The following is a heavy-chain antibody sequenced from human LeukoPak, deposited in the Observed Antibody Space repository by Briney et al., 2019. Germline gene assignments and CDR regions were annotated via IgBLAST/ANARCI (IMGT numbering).Heavy chain of an antibody. J-gene: IGHJ4*02. CDR3: ARSGPYYYDSSGYYSFDY. V-gene: IGHV1-2*02. Sequence: PGASVKVSCKASGYTFTGYYMHWVRQAPGQGLEWMGWINPNSGGTNYAQKFQGRVTMTRDTSISTAYMELSRLRSDDTAVYYCARSGPYYYDSSGYYSFDYWGQGTLVTVSS. D-gene: IGHD3-22*01. CDR1: GYTFTGYY. CDR2: INPNSGGT.